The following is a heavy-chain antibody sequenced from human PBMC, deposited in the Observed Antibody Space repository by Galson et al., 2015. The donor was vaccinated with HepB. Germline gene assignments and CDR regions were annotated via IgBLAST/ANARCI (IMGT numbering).Heavy chain of an antibody. Sequence: SLRLSCAASGFTVSSNYMSWVRQAPGKGLEWVAVIYSGGSTYYADSVKGRFTISRDNSKNTLYLQMNSLRAEDTAVYYCARDLREIAVAGSYYYYGMDVWGPGTTVTVSS. J-gene: IGHJ6*02. D-gene: IGHD6-19*01. CDR2: IYSGGST. V-gene: IGHV3-66*02. CDR1: GFTVSSNY. CDR3: ARDLREIAVAGSYYYYGMDV.